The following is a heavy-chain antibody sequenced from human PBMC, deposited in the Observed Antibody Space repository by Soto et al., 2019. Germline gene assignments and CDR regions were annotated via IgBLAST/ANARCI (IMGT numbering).Heavy chain of an antibody. J-gene: IGHJ6*03. CDR1: GFSLSTSGVG. CDR2: IYWDDDK. V-gene: IGHV2-5*02. D-gene: IGHD5-12*01. Sequence: ESGPTLVNPTQTLTLTCTFSGFSLSTSGVGVGWIRQPPGKALEWLALIYWDDDKRYSPSLKSRLTITKDTSKNQVVLTMTNMDPVDTATYYCAHTIVATIKNYYYYYMDVWGKGTTVTVSS. CDR3: AHTIVATIKNYYYYYMDV.